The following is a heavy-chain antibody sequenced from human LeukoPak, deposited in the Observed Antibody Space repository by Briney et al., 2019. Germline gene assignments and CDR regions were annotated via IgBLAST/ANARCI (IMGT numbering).Heavy chain of an antibody. D-gene: IGHD3-3*01. V-gene: IGHV1-2*02. Sequence: ASVKVSCKASGYTLTGYYMHWVRQAPGQGLEWMGWINPNSGGTNYAQKFQGRVTMTRDTSISTAYMELSRLRSDDTAVYYCARAQRAVVWLLSSPHFDYWGQGTLVTVSS. CDR1: GYTLTGYY. CDR2: INPNSGGT. J-gene: IGHJ4*02. CDR3: ARAQRAVVWLLSSPHFDY.